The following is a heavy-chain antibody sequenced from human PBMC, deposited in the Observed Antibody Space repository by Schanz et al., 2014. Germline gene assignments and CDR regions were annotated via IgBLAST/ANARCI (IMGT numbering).Heavy chain of an antibody. CDR3: AKDSCSSTTCYGYGMDV. Sequence: QVQLVESGGGLVKPGGSLRLSCAASGFTFSSYAMSWVRQAPGKGLEWVSDISSGSSYANYADSVKGRFTVFRDNSKRTLYLEINDPRAEDTAVYYCAKDSCSSTTCYGYGMDVWGQGSTVTVSS. CDR1: GFTFSSYA. J-gene: IGHJ6*02. D-gene: IGHD2-2*01. V-gene: IGHV3-11*05. CDR2: ISSGSSYA.